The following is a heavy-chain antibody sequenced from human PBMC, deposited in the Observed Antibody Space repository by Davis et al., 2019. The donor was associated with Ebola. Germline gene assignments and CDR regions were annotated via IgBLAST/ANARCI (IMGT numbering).Heavy chain of an antibody. J-gene: IGHJ4*02. CDR1: GFTFSNYA. Sequence: PGGSLRLSCAASGFTFSNYAMICVRQAPGGVLEWVSGISASGADIKYADSVRARFSISRDDSKNTLYLQMDSQRAEDTAVFYCAEGGTDNFLGANWGQGTLVTVSS. D-gene: IGHD1-1*01. CDR3: AEGGTDNFLGAN. CDR2: ISASGADI. V-gene: IGHV3-23*01.